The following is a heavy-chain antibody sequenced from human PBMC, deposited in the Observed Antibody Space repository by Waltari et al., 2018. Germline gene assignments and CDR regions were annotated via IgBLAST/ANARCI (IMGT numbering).Heavy chain of an antibody. V-gene: IGHV3-23*01. CDR3: AKADFGDPFWYFDL. CDR2: MTADGRSR. D-gene: IGHD4-17*01. Sequence: EVQLLESGGDLVQPGGSLRLSCAASGFSFSHYPMAWVRKAPGKGLEWVSTMTADGRSRNYADSVKGRFTISRDNSQNTLDLQMNTLRAEDTAVYFCAKADFGDPFWYFDLWGRGTLVTV. CDR1: GFSFSHYP. J-gene: IGHJ2*01.